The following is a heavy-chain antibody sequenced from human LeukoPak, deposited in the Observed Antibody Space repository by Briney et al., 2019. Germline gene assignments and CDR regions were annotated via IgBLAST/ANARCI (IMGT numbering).Heavy chain of an antibody. D-gene: IGHD4-17*01. V-gene: IGHV3-23*01. CDR3: ARTDLMAAVTTGYFDD. CDR2: ISGSGGST. CDR1: GFTFSSYA. J-gene: IGHJ4*02. Sequence: PGRSLRPSCAASGFTFSSYAMSWVRQAPGKGLEWVSVISGSGGSTYYADSVKGRFTISRDNAKNSLYLQMNSLRVEDTAVYFCARTDLMAAVTTGYFDDWGQGTLVIVSS.